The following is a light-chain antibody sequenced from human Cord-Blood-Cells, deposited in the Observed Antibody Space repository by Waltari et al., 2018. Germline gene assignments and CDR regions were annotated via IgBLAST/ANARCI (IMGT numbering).Light chain of an antibody. CDR2: AAS. CDR1: QSISSY. V-gene: IGKV1-39*01. CDR3: QQSYSTWT. Sequence: DIQMTQSPSSLSASVGDRVPIPCRASQSISSYLNWYQQKQGKAPKLLIYAASSLQSGVPSRFRGSGSGTDFTLTIISLQPEDFATDYCQQSYSTWTFGQGTKVEIK. J-gene: IGKJ1*01.